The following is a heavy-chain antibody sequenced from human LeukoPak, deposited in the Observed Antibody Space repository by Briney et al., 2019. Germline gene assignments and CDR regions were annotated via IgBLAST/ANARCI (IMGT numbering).Heavy chain of an antibody. CDR2: MNPNSGNT. D-gene: IGHD3-3*01. CDR1: GYTFTSYD. J-gene: IGHJ4*02. CDR3: ARVPSFYYDFWSGYVGGFDY. V-gene: IGHV1-8*02. Sequence: GASVKVSCKASGYTFTSYDINWVRQATGQGLEWMGWMNPNSGNTGYAQKFQGRVTMTRNTSISTAYMELSSLRSEDTAVYYCARVPSFYYDFWSGYVGGFDYWGQGTLVTVSS.